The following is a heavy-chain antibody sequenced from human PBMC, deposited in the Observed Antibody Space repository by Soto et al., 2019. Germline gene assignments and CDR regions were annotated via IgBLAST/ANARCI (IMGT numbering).Heavy chain of an antibody. CDR1: GGSISSGGYY. V-gene: IGHV4-31*03. CDR2: IYYSGST. CDR3: ARAQQQLADAFDI. Sequence: SETLSLTCTVSGGSISSGGYYWSWIRQHPGKGLEWIGYIYYSGSTYYNPSLKSRVTISVDTSKNQFSLKLSSVTAADTAVYYCARAQQQLADAFDIWGQGTMVTVSS. J-gene: IGHJ3*02. D-gene: IGHD6-13*01.